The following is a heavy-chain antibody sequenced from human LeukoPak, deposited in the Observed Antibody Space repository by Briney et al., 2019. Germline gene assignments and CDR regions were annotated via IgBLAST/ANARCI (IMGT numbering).Heavy chain of an antibody. D-gene: IGHD3-9*01. CDR2: ISSSSSPI. CDR3: AREIDWSLDY. Sequence: QTGGSLRLSCAASGFIFSSHSMNWVRQAPGKGLEWLSYISSSSSPIYYADSVKGRFTISRDNAKNSLFLQMNSLRDEDTAVYYCAREIDWSLDYWGQGTLVTVSS. V-gene: IGHV3-48*02. CDR1: GFIFSSHS. J-gene: IGHJ4*02.